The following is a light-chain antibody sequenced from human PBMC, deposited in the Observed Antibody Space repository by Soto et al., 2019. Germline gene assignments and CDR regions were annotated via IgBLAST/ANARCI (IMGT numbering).Light chain of an antibody. CDR2: EVS. V-gene: IGLV2-14*02. Sequence: QSALTQPASVSGSPGQSITISCTGTSSDVGSYNLVSWYQQYPGKAPKLMIYEVSYRPSGVSNRFSGSKSGNTASLTISGLKAEDEADYYCSSFTASSTRVFGTGTKLTVL. CDR3: SSFTASSTRV. J-gene: IGLJ1*01. CDR1: SSDVGSYNL.